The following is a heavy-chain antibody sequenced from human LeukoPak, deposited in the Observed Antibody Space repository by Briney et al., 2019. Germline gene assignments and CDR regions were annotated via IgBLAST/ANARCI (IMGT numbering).Heavy chain of an antibody. D-gene: IGHD5-18*01. CDR2: INPNSGGT. V-gene: IGHV1-2*02. J-gene: IGHJ4*02. CDR1: GYTFTGYY. CDR3: ASVTQLWKNEFDY. Sequence: ASVKVSCKASGYTFTGYYMHWVRQAPGQGLEWMGWINPNSGGTNYAQKFQGRVTMTRDTSISTAYMELSRLRSDDTAVYYCASVTQLWKNEFDYWGQGTLVTVSS.